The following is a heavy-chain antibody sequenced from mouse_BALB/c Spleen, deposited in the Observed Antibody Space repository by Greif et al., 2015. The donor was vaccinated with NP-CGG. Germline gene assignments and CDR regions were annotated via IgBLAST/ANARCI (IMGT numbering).Heavy chain of an antibody. CDR1: GFTFSDFY. CDR3: ARDDGYYWYFDV. D-gene: IGHD2-2*01. J-gene: IGHJ1*01. V-gene: IGHV7-1*02. CDR2: SRNKANDYTT. Sequence: EVKLMESGGGLVQPGGSLRLSCATSGFTFSDFYMEWVRQPPGKRLEWIAASRNKANDYTTAYSASVKGRFIVSRDTSQSILYLQMNALRAEDTAIYYCARDDGYYWYFDVWGAGTTVTVSS.